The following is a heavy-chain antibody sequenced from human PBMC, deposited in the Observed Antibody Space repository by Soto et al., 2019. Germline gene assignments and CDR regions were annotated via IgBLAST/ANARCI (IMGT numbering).Heavy chain of an antibody. Sequence: GGSLRLSCAASGFTFSSYAMSWVRQAPGKGLEWVSAISGSGGSTYYADSVKGRFTISRDNSKNTLYLQMNSLRAEDTAVYYCARDGGSYYDSSGYTFDYWGQGTLVTVSS. V-gene: IGHV3-23*01. J-gene: IGHJ4*02. D-gene: IGHD3-22*01. CDR3: ARDGGSYYDSSGYTFDY. CDR1: GFTFSSYA. CDR2: ISGSGGST.